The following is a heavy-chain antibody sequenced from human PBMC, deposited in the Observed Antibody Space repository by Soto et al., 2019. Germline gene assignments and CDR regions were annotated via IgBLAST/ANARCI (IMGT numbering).Heavy chain of an antibody. CDR1: GGSVSSGSYY. D-gene: IGHD5-12*01. CDR3: ARDNRNTVAYYFDY. Sequence: PSETLSLTCSVSGGSVSSGSYYWSWIRQPPGKGLEWIGYIYYSGNTYYNPSLKSRVTISVDRSKNQFSLNLSSVTAADTAVYYCARDNRNTVAYYFDYWGQGTLVTVSS. V-gene: IGHV4-61*01. J-gene: IGHJ4*02. CDR2: IYYSGNT.